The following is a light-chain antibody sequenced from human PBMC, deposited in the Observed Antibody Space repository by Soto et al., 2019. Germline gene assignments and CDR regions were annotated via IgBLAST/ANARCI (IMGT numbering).Light chain of an antibody. Sequence: SVLTQPPSASGTPRQRGPISCSGSSSKIGSNTVNWYQQLPGTAPKLLIYSNNQRPSGVPDRFSGSKSGTSASLAISGLRSEDEADYYCAAWDDNLSGLYVFGAGTKVTVL. J-gene: IGLJ1*01. CDR2: SNN. CDR1: SSKIGSNT. CDR3: AAWDDNLSGLYV. V-gene: IGLV1-44*01.